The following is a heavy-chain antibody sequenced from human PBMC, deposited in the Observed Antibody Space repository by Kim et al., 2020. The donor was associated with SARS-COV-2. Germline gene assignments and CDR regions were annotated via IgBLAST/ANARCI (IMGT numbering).Heavy chain of an antibody. V-gene: IGHV1-18*01. Sequence: NYAPKLQGKVTMTTDTSTSTAYMELRSLRSDDTAVYYCASGSAASDAFDIWGQGTMVTVSS. J-gene: IGHJ3*02. D-gene: IGHD6-13*01. CDR3: ASGSAASDAFDI.